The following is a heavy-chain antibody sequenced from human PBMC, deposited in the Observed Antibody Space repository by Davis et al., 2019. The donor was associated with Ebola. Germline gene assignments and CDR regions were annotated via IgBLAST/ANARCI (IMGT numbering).Heavy chain of an antibody. D-gene: IGHD2-8*01. CDR2: INHSGST. J-gene: IGHJ5*02. CDR3: ARGRVVLMVYAIYWFDP. Sequence: MPSETLSLTCTVSGGSISSYYWSWIRQPPGKGLEWIGEINHSGSTNYNPSLKSRVTISVDTSKNQFSLKLSSVTAADTAVYYCARGRVVLMVYAIYWFDPWGQGTLVTVSS. CDR1: GGSISSYY. V-gene: IGHV4-34*01.